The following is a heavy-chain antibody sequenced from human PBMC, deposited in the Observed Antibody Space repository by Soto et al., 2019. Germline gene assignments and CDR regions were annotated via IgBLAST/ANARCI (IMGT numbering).Heavy chain of an antibody. D-gene: IGHD5-12*01. Sequence: GASVKVSCKASGYTFTSYGISWVRQAPGQGLEWMGWISAYNGNTNYAQKLQGRVTMTTDTSTITAYMELRSLRSDDTAVYYCARDGGYSGYDYWGAYDIWGQGTMVTVSS. V-gene: IGHV1-18*01. J-gene: IGHJ3*02. CDR1: GYTFTSYG. CDR2: ISAYNGNT. CDR3: ARDGGYSGYDYWGAYDI.